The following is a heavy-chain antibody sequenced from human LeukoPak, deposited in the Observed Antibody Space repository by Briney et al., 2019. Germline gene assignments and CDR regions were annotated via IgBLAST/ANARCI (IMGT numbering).Heavy chain of an antibody. Sequence: SQTLSPTCVISGDSVSSNSAAWNWIRQSPSRGLEWLGRTYYRSKWYSYSAVSVKSRIIINPDTSKNQFSLQLNSVTPEDTADCARGPGALLHWGQGILVTVSS. V-gene: IGHV6-1*01. J-gene: IGHJ4*02. CDR2: TYYRSKWYS. CDR1: GDSVSSNSAA. CDR3: ARGPGALLH. D-gene: IGHD3-10*01.